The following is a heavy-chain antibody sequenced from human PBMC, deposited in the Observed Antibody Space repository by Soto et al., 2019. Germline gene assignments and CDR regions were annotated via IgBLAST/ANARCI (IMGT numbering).Heavy chain of an antibody. CDR2: IYSGGST. V-gene: IGHV3-53*01. CDR3: ASWRPVHY. D-gene: IGHD2-2*01. J-gene: IGHJ4*02. CDR1: GFTVSSNY. Sequence: EVQLVESGGGLIQPGGSLRLSCAASGFTVSSNYMSWVRQAPGKGLEWVSVIYSGGSTYYADSVKGGFTISRDNSKNTLYLQMNCLIAEDTAVYYCASWRPVHYWGQGTLVTVSS.